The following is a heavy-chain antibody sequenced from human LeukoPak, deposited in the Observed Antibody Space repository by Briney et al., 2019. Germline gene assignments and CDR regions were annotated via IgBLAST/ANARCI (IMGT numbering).Heavy chain of an antibody. CDR3: ARAGDIVATTPFDY. CDR1: GGTFSSYA. Sequence: ASVKVSCKASGGTFSSYAISWVRQAPGQGLEWMGGIIPIFGTANYAQKFQGRVTITADESTSTAYMELSSLRSEDTAVYYCARAGDIVATTPFDYWGREPWSPSPQ. D-gene: IGHD5-12*01. CDR2: IIPIFGTA. J-gene: IGHJ4*02. V-gene: IGHV1-69*13.